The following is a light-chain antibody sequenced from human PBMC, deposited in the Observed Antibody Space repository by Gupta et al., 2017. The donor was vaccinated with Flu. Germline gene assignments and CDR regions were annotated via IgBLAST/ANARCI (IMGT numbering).Light chain of an antibody. CDR3: QQYDNLPP. Sequence: DIQMTQSPSSLSASVGDRVTITCQASQDISNYLNWYQQKPGKAPKLLIYDASNLETGVPSRFSGSGSGTDFTFTSSSLQPEDIATYYCQQYDNLPPFGPGTKVDIK. CDR2: DAS. J-gene: IGKJ3*01. CDR1: QDISNY. V-gene: IGKV1-33*01.